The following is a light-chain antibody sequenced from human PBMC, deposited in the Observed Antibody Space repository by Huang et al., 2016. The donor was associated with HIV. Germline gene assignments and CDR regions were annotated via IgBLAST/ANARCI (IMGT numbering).Light chain of an antibody. J-gene: IGKJ2*01. Sequence: EIVLTQSPGTLSLSPGEGATLSCRASQSITSNYLAWYQQKPGQAPRLLIYGASSMASGIPDRFSGSGSGTDFTLTITRLEPEDFAVYYCQQYGNYLETFGQGTNLEIK. CDR3: QQYGNYLET. CDR1: QSITSNY. V-gene: IGKV3-20*01. CDR2: GAS.